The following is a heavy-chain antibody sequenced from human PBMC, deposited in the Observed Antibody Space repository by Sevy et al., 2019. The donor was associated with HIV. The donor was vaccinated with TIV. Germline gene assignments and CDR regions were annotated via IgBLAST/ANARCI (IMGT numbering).Heavy chain of an antibody. CDR1: GFTFNNAW. CDR2: IKSKIDGETT. D-gene: IGHD3-22*01. J-gene: IGHJ4*02. Sequence: GGSLRLSCAVSGFTFNNAWMNWVRQAPGTGLQWVGLIKSKIDGETTDYPAPVKGRFTISRDDSKNTLFLQMNSLKIEDTAVYYCATAPGYYDSAPFDYWGPGTLVTVSS. CDR3: ATAPGYYDSAPFDY. V-gene: IGHV3-15*01.